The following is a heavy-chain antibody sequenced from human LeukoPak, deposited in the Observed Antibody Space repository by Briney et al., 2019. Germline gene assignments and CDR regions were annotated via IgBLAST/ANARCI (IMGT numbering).Heavy chain of an antibody. CDR3: EKGNGPGSYYYYYMDV. V-gene: IGHV3-23*01. Sequence: GGSLRLSCAASGFTFSSYAMSWVRQAPGKGLEWVSAISGSGGSTYYADSVKGRFTISRDNSKNTLYLQMNSLRAEDTAVYYCEKGNGPGSYYYYYMDVWGKGTTVTVSS. D-gene: IGHD3-10*01. CDR1: GFTFSSYA. J-gene: IGHJ6*03. CDR2: ISGSGGST.